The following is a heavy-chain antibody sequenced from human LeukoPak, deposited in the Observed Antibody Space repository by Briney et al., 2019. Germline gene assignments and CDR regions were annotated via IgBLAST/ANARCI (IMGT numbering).Heavy chain of an antibody. CDR3: ARELSSTPPGFDP. CDR2: IYTSGST. V-gene: IGHV4-61*02. D-gene: IGHD6-13*01. CDR1: GGSISSGSYY. Sequence: SETLSLTCTVSGGSISSGSYYWSWIRQPAGKGLEWIGRIYTSGSTNYNPSLRSRVTISVDTSKNQFSLRLSSVTAADTAVYYCARELSSTPPGFDPWGQGTLVTVSS. J-gene: IGHJ5*02.